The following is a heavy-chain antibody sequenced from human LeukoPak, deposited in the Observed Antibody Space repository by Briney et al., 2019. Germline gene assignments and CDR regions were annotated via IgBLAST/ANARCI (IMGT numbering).Heavy chain of an antibody. CDR1: GFTFSSYA. CDR2: ISFSGGST. J-gene: IGHJ4*02. V-gene: IGHV3-23*01. D-gene: IGHD3-9*01. CDR3: ARGLRYFDWLFSLGYFDY. Sequence: PGGSLRLSCAASGFTFSSYAMSWVRQAPGKGLEWVSTISFSGGSTYYADSVKGRFTISRDNSKNTLYLQMNSLRAEDTAVYYCARGLRYFDWLFSLGYFDYWGQGTLVTVSS.